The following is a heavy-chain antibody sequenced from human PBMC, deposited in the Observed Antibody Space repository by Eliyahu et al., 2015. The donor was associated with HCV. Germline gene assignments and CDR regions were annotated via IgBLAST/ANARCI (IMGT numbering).Heavy chain of an antibody. CDR3: VKDLHVVSSNY. J-gene: IGHJ4*02. CDR1: YS. Sequence: YSMYWVRQAPGKRLEYAAGLGSDGIGTFYADSVKGRFTISRDTSKNMLFLQMSGLRTEDTAVYYCVKDLHVVSSNYWGRGTLVAVSS. CDR2: LGSDGIGT. D-gene: IGHD2-15*01. V-gene: IGHV3-64D*09.